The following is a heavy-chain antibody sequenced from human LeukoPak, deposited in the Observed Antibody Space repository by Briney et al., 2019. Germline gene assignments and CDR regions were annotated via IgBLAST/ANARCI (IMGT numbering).Heavy chain of an antibody. CDR2: IKSKTHGGTT. J-gene: IGHJ5*02. V-gene: IGHV3-15*01. CDR3: TTDPATYYYDSSGYYENWFDP. D-gene: IGHD3-22*01. CDR1: GFIFSNAW. Sequence: GGSLRLSCAASGFIFSNAWMSWVRQAPGKGLEWVGRIKSKTHGGTTDYATPVKGRFTISRADSKNTLYLQMNSLNSEDTAVYYCTTDPATYYYDSSGYYENWFDPWGQGTLVTVSS.